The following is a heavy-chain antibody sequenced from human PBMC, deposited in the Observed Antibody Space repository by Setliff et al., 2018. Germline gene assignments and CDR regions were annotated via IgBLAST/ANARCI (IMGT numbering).Heavy chain of an antibody. CDR1: GGTFSSYA. J-gene: IGHJ6*02. CDR2: IIPIFCTA. D-gene: IGHD2-2*02. Sequence: SVKVSCKASGGTFSSYAISWVRQAPGQGLEWMGGIIPIFCTANYAQKFQGRVTITAGESTSTAYMELSSLRSEDTAGYYCARDSRGLVPAAIEGSYYYYGMDVWGQGTTVTVSS. V-gene: IGHV1-69*13. CDR3: ARDSRGLVPAAIEGSYYYYGMDV.